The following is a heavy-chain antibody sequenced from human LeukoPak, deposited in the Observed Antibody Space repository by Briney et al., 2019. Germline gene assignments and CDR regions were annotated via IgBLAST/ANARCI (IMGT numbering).Heavy chain of an antibody. V-gene: IGHV3-15*01. CDR1: GFSFMNAW. CDR2: IKSNADGGTP. Sequence: GSLRLSCAASGFSFMNAWMIWVRQAPGKGLEWVGRIKSNADGGTPDYAAPAGGRFTISRDDSKNTLYLQMNSLKTEDTAVYYCTTFYHEYSPYWGRGTLVTVSS. CDR3: TTFYHEYSPY. J-gene: IGHJ4*02. D-gene: IGHD2/OR15-2a*01.